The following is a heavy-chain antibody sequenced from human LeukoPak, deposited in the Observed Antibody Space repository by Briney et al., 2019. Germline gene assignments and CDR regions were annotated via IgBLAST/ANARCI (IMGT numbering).Heavy chain of an antibody. CDR3: ATLEVVTATHSLDY. V-gene: IGHV3-11*03. D-gene: IGHD2-21*02. CDR2: ISSSSSYT. CDR1: GFTFSDYY. J-gene: IGHJ4*02. Sequence: GGSLRLSCAASGFTFSDYYMSWIRQAPGKGLEWVSYISSSSSYTNYADSVKGRFTISRDNAKNSLHLQMNSLRAEDTAVYYCATLEVVTATHSLDYWGQGTLVTVSS.